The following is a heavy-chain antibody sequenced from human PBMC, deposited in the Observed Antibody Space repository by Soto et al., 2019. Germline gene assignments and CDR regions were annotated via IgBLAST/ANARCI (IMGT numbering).Heavy chain of an antibody. Sequence: GESLKISCAASGFTFSSYAMSWVRQAPGKGLEWVSAISGSGGSTYYADSVKGRFTISRDNSKNTLYLQMNSLRAEDTAVYYCAKDSSATVTDAFDIWGQGTMVTVSS. CDR2: ISGSGGST. V-gene: IGHV3-23*01. J-gene: IGHJ3*02. CDR3: AKDSSATVTDAFDI. CDR1: GFTFSSYA. D-gene: IGHD4-17*01.